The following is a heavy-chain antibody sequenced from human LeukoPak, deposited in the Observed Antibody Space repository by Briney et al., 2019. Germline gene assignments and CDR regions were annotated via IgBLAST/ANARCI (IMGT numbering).Heavy chain of an antibody. CDR2: IYYSGST. V-gene: IGHV4-59*01. J-gene: IGHJ4*02. CDR1: GGSISSYY. Sequence: SETLSLTCTVSGGSISSYYWSWIRQPPGKGLEWIGYIYYSGSTNYNPSLKSRVTISVDSSKNQFSLKLSSVTAADTAVYYCARDMGVAVAFYWGQGTLVTVSS. D-gene: IGHD6-19*01. CDR3: ARDMGVAVAFY.